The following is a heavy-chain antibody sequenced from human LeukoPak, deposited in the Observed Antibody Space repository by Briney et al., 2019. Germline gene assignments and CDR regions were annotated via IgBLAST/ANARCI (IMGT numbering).Heavy chain of an antibody. CDR3: AGDTPPGGDYYFDY. D-gene: IGHD3-16*01. V-gene: IGHV3-33*01. Sequence: LPGGSLRLSCAASGFSFSTYGMHWVRQAPGKGLEWVALIWNAGTNTYYADSVKGRFTISRDNSKDTLYLQMNSLRAEDTAVYYCAGDTPPGGDYYFDYWGQGTLVTVSS. CDR2: IWNAGTNT. J-gene: IGHJ4*02. CDR1: GFSFSTYG.